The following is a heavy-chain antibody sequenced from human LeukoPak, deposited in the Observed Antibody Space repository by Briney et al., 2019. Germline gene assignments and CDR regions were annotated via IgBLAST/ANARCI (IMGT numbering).Heavy chain of an antibody. CDR2: MSDRGST. D-gene: IGHD3-22*01. J-gene: IGHJ5*02. V-gene: IGHV4-59*02. CDR1: GGSVSSQY. Sequence: PSETPSLTCTVSGGSVSSQYWNWIRQPPGKGLEWIGYMSDRGSTNYNPSLKSRVTISVDTSKNHVSLELSSVTAADTAVYYCARETRDGSGYYYDWFDPWGQGTLVTVSS. CDR3: ARETRDGSGYYYDWFDP.